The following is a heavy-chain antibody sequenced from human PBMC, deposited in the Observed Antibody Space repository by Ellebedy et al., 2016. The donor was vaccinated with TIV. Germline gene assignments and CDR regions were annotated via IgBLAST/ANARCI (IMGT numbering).Heavy chain of an antibody. V-gene: IGHV1-46*01. Sequence: ASVKVSCKASGYTFTKYYMHWVRQAPGQGLEWMGMINPSGGSTSYAPKFQGRVTMTRDTSTSTVYMELGSMRSEDTAVYYCTCLQLGIADYFDYWGQGALVTVSS. D-gene: IGHD6-13*01. CDR3: TCLQLGIADYFDY. CDR2: INPSGGST. J-gene: IGHJ4*02. CDR1: GYTFTKYY.